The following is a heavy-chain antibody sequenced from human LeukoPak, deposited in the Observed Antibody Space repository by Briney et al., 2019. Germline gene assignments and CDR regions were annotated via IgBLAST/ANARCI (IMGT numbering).Heavy chain of an antibody. V-gene: IGHV1-58*02. CDR3: AAEHYDFWSGYPLGMDV. D-gene: IGHD3-3*01. Sequence: SVKVSCKASGFTFTSSAMQWVRQARGQRLEWIGWIVVGSGNTNYAQKFQERVTITRDMSTSTAYMELSSLGSEDTAVYYCAAEHYDFWSGYPLGMDVWGQGTTVTVSS. J-gene: IGHJ6*02. CDR2: IVVGSGNT. CDR1: GFTFTSSA.